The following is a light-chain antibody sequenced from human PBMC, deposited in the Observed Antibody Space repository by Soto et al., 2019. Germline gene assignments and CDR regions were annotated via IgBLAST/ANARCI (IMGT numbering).Light chain of an antibody. CDR2: GAS. CDR3: QQYNNWPLT. V-gene: IGKV3-15*01. J-gene: IGKJ4*01. Sequence: EIVLTQSPGTLSLSPGERATLSCRASQSVSNNYLAWYQQKPGQAPRLLIYGASPRATGIPDRFSGSGSGTEFTLTISRLQSEDFAVYYCQQYNNWPLTFGGGTKVDI. CDR1: QSVSNN.